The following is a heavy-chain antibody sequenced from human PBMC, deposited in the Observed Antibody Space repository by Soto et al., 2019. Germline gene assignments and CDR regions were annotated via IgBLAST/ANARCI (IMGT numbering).Heavy chain of an antibody. Sequence: VPLVESGGGLVKPGGSLRLSCAASGFSFSDAWMTWVRQAPGAGLEWVGRIKRKTDGGTTDYAAPVKGRFTISRDASKTTLYLQMNSLKTEDTAVYYCTTDPHSTGTKYWGQGTLVTVSS. CDR2: IKRKTDGGTT. D-gene: IGHD1-1*01. V-gene: IGHV3-15*01. J-gene: IGHJ4*02. CDR1: GFSFSDAW. CDR3: TTDPHSTGTKY.